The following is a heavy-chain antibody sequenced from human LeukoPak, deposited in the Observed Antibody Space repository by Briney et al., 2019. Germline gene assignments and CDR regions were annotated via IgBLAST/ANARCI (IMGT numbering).Heavy chain of an antibody. Sequence: HPGGSLRLSCAASGFTFSSYAMHWVRQAPGKGLEWVAVISYDGSNKYYADSVKGRFTISRDNSKNTLYLQMNSLRAEDTAFYYCAINGGGDSGYGNFDYWGQGTLVTVSS. CDR1: GFTFSSYA. CDR2: ISYDGSNK. CDR3: AINGGGDSGYGNFDY. V-gene: IGHV3-30*04. J-gene: IGHJ4*02. D-gene: IGHD5-12*01.